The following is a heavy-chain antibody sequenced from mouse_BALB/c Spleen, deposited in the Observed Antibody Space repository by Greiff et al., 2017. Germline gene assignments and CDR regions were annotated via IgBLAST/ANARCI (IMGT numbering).Heavy chain of an antibody. CDR2: ISSGGSYT. J-gene: IGHJ2*01. V-gene: IGHV5-6-4*01. CDR3: TRDPFDY. Sequence: EVKVVESGGGLVKPGGSLKLSCAASGFTFSSYTMSWVRQTPEKRLEWVATISSGGSYTYYPDSVKGRFTISRDNAKNTLYLQMSSLKSEDTAMYYCTRDPFDYWGQGTTLTVSS. CDR1: GFTFSSYT.